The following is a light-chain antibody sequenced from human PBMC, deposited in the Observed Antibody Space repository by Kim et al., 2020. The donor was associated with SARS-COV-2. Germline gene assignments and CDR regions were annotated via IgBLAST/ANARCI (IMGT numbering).Light chain of an antibody. V-gene: IGKV1-27*01. CDR2: AAS. Sequence: DIHMTQSPSSLSASVGDRVTITCRASQDISNYVAWYQQKPGKPPKLLIYAASTLQSGVPSRFSGSGSGTDFTLTISSLQPEDVATYYCQKYDGAPWTFGQGTQVDIK. CDR1: QDISNY. J-gene: IGKJ1*01. CDR3: QKYDGAPWT.